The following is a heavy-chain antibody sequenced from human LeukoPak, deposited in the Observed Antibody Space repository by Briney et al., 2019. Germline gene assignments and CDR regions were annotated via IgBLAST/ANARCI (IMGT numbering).Heavy chain of an antibody. Sequence: SETLSLTCTVSGCSISSYYWSWIRQPPGKGLEWIGYIYYSGSTNYNPSLKSRVTISVDTSKNQFSLKLSSVTAADTAVYYCARAIAVAEGRGSRISAVDYWGQGTLITVSS. CDR2: IYYSGST. V-gene: IGHV4-59*01. CDR3: ARAIAVAEGRGSRISAVDY. J-gene: IGHJ4*02. CDR1: GCSISSYY. D-gene: IGHD6-19*01.